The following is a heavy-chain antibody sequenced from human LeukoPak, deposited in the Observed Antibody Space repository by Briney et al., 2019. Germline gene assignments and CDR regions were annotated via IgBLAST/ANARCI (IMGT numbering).Heavy chain of an antibody. CDR3: ASSGGSRGYWFDP. CDR2: IYYSGST. CDR1: GGSISSYY. Sequence: SETLSLTCTVSGGSISSYYWSWIRQPPGKGLEWIGYIYYSGSTNYNPSLKSRVTISVDTSKNQFSLKLSSVTAADTAVYYCASSGGSRGYWFDPWGQGTLVTVSS. V-gene: IGHV4-59*08. J-gene: IGHJ5*02. D-gene: IGHD2-15*01.